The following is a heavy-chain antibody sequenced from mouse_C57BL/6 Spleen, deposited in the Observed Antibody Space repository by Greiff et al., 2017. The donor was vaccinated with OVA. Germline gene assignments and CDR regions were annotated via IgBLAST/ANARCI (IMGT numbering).Heavy chain of an antibody. CDR3: AREECNYEYFDV. J-gene: IGHJ1*03. CDR2: IYPGSGNT. Sequence: VQLQQSGAELVRPGASVKLSCKASGYTLTDYYINWVKQRPGQGLEWIARIYPGSGNTYYNEKFKGKATLTAEKSSSTAYMQLSSLTSEDSAVYFCAREECNYEYFDVWGTGTTVTVSS. V-gene: IGHV1-76*01. D-gene: IGHD2-4*01. CDR1: GYTLTDYY.